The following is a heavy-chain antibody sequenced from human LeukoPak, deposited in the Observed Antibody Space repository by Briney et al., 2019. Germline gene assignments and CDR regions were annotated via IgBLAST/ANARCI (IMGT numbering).Heavy chain of an antibody. CDR1: GFTFSSYG. V-gene: IGHV3-48*04. CDR3: AELGITMIGGV. CDR2: ISSSSSTI. D-gene: IGHD3-10*02. J-gene: IGHJ6*04. Sequence: GGSLRPSCAASGFTFSSYGMNWVRQAPGKGLEWVSSISSSSSTIYYADSVKGRFTISRDNAKNSLYLQMNSLRAEDAAVYYYAELGITMIGGVWGKGTTVTISS.